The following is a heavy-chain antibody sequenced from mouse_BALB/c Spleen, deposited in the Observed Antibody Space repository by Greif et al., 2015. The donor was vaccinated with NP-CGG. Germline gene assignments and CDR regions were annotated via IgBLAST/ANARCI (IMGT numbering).Heavy chain of an antibody. V-gene: IGHV14-4*02. Sequence: VQLKQSGAELVRSGASVKLSCTASGFNIKDYYMHWVKQRPEQGLEWIGWIDPENGDTEYAPKFQGKATMTADTSSNTAYLQLSSLTSEDTAVYYCNAWRGNYDYYAMDYWGQGTSVTVSS. J-gene: IGHJ4*01. CDR1: GFNIKDYY. CDR2: IDPENGDT. D-gene: IGHD2-1*01. CDR3: NAWRGNYDYYAMDY.